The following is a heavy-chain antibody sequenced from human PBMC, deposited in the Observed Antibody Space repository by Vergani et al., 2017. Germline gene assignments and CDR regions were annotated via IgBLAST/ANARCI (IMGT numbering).Heavy chain of an antibody. CDR3: ARGSCLGGSCYKHLFDY. CDR2: IHTSGST. CDR1: GGSITSHNYY. Sequence: QVQLQESGPGLVKPSQTLSLTCTVSGGSITSHNYYWSWIRQPAGKGLEWIGRIHTSGSTNYNPSLKSRVTMSEDTSTNQFSLNLTSVTAADTAVYFCARGSCLGGSCYKHLFDYWGQGILVTVSS. D-gene: IGHD2-15*01. J-gene: IGHJ4*02. V-gene: IGHV4-61*02.